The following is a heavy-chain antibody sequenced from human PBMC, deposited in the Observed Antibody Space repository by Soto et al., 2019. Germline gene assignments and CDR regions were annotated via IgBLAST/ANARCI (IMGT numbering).Heavy chain of an antibody. CDR2: INHSGST. CDR3: ARGPRRRLEYCSSTSCYFDY. Sequence: SETLSLTCAVYGGSFSGYYWSWIRQPPGKGLEWIGEINHSGSTNYNPSLKSRVTISVDTSKNQFSLKLSSVTAADTAVYYCARGPRRRLEYCSSTSCYFDYWGQGTLVTVSS. D-gene: IGHD2-2*01. J-gene: IGHJ4*02. CDR1: GGSFSGYY. V-gene: IGHV4-34*01.